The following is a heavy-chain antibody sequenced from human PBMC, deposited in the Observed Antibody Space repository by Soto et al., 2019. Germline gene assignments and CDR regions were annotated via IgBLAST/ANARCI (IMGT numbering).Heavy chain of an antibody. CDR3: ARSDSSNWYGRYWFDP. Sequence: VQLVQSGAEVKKPGSPGKVSCKASGGTFSGNAFSWVGQAPGQGLEWVGGIIPTFDTAIYAQKFQGRVTITADESTSTAYMELSSLRSEDTAVYYCARSDSSNWYGRYWFDPWGQGTLVTVSS. CDR2: IIPTFDTA. D-gene: IGHD6-13*01. J-gene: IGHJ5*02. V-gene: IGHV1-69*01. CDR1: GGTFSGNA.